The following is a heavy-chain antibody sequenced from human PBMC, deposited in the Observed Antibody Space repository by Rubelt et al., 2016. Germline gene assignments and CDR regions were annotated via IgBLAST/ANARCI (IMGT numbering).Heavy chain of an antibody. CDR1: GYSISSGYY. CDR3: ARIDYYDSSGPPLYFDY. D-gene: IGHD3-22*01. J-gene: IGHJ4*02. Sequence: QLQLQESGPGLVKPSETLSLTCTVSGYSISSGYYWGWIRQPPGKGLEWIGSIYHSGSTYYNPSLKCGVPISVYTSRNQFSLKMSSVSAVDTAGYYCARIDYYDSSGPPLYFDYWGQGTRVTVSS. V-gene: IGHV4-38-2*02. CDR2: IYHSGST.